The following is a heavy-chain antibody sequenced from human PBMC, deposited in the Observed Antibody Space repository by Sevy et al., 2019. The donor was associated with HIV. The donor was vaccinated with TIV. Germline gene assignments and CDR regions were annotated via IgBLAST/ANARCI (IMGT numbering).Heavy chain of an antibody. D-gene: IGHD3-3*01. V-gene: IGHV4-39*01. CDR1: GGSISRNTYY. J-gene: IGHJ4*01. Sequence: SETLSLTCTVSGGSISRNTYYWARIRPPPGQELEWIGSIYFNGRTDSNPSLKSRVALSLDTSNNQFALKLSALAPAETAVYYCAGTPWSPSWSGLAFYFDYWGQGNPVTVFS. CDR3: AGTPWSPSWSGLAFYFDY. CDR2: IYFNGRT.